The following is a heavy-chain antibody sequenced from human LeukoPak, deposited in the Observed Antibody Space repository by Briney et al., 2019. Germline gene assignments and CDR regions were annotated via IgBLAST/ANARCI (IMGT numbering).Heavy chain of an antibody. CDR3: ARGFEGAMVTFGYYYYGMDV. Sequence: GASVKVSCKASGYTFTSYGISWVRQAPGQGLEWMGWTSAYNGNTNYAQKLQGRVTMTTDTSTSTAYMELRSLRSDDTAVYYCARGFEGAMVTFGYYYYGMDVWGQGTTVTVSS. D-gene: IGHD5-18*01. V-gene: IGHV1-18*01. CDR2: TSAYNGNT. CDR1: GYTFTSYG. J-gene: IGHJ6*02.